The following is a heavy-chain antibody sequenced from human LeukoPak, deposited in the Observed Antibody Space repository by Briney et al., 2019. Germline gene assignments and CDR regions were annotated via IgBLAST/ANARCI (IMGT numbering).Heavy chain of an antibody. J-gene: IGHJ6*02. V-gene: IGHV4-59*01. CDR2: IYYSGST. Sequence: SETLSLTCTVSGGSISSYYWSWIRQPPGKGLEWIGYIYYSGSTNYNPSLKSRVTISVDTSKNQFSLKLSSVTAADTAVYYCARGEDGSSWYPLYYYYGMDVWGQGTTVTVSS. CDR1: GGSISSYY. CDR3: ARGEDGSSWYPLYYYYGMDV. D-gene: IGHD6-13*01.